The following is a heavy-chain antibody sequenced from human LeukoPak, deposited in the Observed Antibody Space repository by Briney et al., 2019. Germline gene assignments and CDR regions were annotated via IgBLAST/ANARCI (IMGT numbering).Heavy chain of an antibody. V-gene: IGHV3-23*01. CDR2: SSGSGGST. J-gene: IGHJ6*02. CDR1: GFTFSSYA. D-gene: IGHD2-2*01. Sequence: PGGSLRLSCAASGFTFSSYAMSWVRQAPGKGLEWVSASSGSGGSTYYADSVKGRFTISRDNSKNTLYLQMNSLRAEDTAVYYCAKGDCSSTSCSEYYYCGMDVWGQGTTVTVSS. CDR3: AKGDCSSTSCSEYYYCGMDV.